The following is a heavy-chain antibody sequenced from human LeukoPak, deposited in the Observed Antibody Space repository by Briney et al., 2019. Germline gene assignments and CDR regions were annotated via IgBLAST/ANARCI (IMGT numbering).Heavy chain of an antibody. Sequence: ETLSLTCSVSGGSISGYYWSWIRQPPGQGLEWIGYMYETGHTMYNSSLKSRVTMSLDTSKNHFSLSLSSVTAADTAVYYCARGVVVKPNYSSGWTYYYYGMDVWGQGTTVTVSS. J-gene: IGHJ6*02. CDR2: MYETGHT. CDR1: GGSISGYY. V-gene: IGHV4-59*12. D-gene: IGHD6-19*01. CDR3: ARGVVVKPNYSSGWTYYYYGMDV.